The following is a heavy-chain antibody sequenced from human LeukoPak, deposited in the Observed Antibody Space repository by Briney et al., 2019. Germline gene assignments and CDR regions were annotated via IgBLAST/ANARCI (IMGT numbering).Heavy chain of an antibody. CDR3: ARDSTYYYDSGSSGPHYFDN. CDR1: GFTFSTYA. Sequence: GGSLRLSCAASGFTFSTYAMHWVRQAPGKGLEWVSLMSSGGTDEYYADSVKGRFTISRDNSKNTLYLQLNSLRAEDTAVYYCARDSTYYYDSGSSGPHYFDNWGQETLVTVSS. V-gene: IGHV3-30*01. CDR2: MSSGGTDE. J-gene: IGHJ4*02. D-gene: IGHD3-10*01.